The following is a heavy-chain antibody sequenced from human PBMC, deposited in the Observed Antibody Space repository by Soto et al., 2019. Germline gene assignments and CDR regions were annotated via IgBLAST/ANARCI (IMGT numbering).Heavy chain of an antibody. J-gene: IGHJ4*02. CDR1: GGSISGYS. V-gene: IGHV4-59*13. D-gene: IGHD2-15*01. CDR2: IYYSGST. Sequence: SETLSLTCTVSGGSISGYSWSWIRQSPGKGLEWCGYIYYSGSTNYTPSLKSRVSISVDTSKNRSSLKQSSVTVADSAMYYCAKAQAAYYFDYWGQGTVVTVSA. CDR3: AKAQAAYYFDY.